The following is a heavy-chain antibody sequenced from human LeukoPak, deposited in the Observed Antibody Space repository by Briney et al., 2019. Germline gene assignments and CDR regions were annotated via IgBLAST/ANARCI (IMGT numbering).Heavy chain of an antibody. J-gene: IGHJ4*02. CDR3: TQSRGYCSGGSCSHFDY. Sequence: SQTLSLTCAISGDSISSNNAAWNWIRQSPSRGVEWLGRTYYRSKWYNDYAVSVKSRITINPDTSKNQFSLHLNSVTPEDTAVSYCTQSRGYCSGGSCSHFDYWGQGTLVTVSS. CDR2: TYYRSKWYN. D-gene: IGHD2-15*01. V-gene: IGHV6-1*01. CDR1: GDSISSNNAA.